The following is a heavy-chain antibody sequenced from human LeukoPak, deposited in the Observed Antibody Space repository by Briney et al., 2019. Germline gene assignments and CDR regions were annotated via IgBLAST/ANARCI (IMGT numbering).Heavy chain of an antibody. D-gene: IGHD1-1*01. CDR3: AKDIGNCDFDY. Sequence: GGSLRLSCAASGFTFSSYGMHWVRQAPGKGLEWVAVISYDGSNKYYADSVKGGFTISRYNSKNTLYLQMNSLRAEDTAVYYCAKDIGNCDFDYWGQGTLVTVSS. J-gene: IGHJ4*02. CDR1: GFTFSSYG. CDR2: ISYDGSNK. V-gene: IGHV3-30*18.